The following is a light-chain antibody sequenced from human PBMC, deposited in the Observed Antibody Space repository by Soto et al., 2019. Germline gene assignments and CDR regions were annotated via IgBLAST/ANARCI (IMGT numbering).Light chain of an antibody. CDR2: EAS. Sequence: DIQMTQSPSTLSASVVDRVTITCLSSQTISTWLACYQHKPGKAPKLLIYEASSLQSGVPSRFSGSGSGTEFTLSISSLQPDDFATYYCQHYNVYPWTFGQGTKVDIK. CDR1: QTISTW. CDR3: QHYNVYPWT. V-gene: IGKV1-5*03. J-gene: IGKJ1*01.